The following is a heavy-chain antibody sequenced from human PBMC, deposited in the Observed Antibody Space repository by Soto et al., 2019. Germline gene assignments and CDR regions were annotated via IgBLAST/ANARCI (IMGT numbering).Heavy chain of an antibody. Sequence: QLQLQESGSGLVKPSQTLSLTCAVSGGSISSGGYSWSWIRQPPGKGLEWIGYIYHSGNTYYNPSLKSRVIISVDRSKNQFSLKLGSVTAADTAVYYCARKAKLVRWGDDAFDIWGQGTMVTVSS. CDR3: ARKAKLVRWGDDAFDI. CDR2: IYHSGNT. CDR1: GGSISSGGYS. V-gene: IGHV4-30-2*01. J-gene: IGHJ3*02. D-gene: IGHD4-17*01.